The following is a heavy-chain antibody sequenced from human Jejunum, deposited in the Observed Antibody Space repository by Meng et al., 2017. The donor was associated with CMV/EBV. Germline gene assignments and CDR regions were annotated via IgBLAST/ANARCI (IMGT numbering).Heavy chain of an antibody. CDR1: SDYY. CDR3: ARGPYHSTSSPYYYGMDV. J-gene: IGHJ6*02. CDR2: VSSRVTTE. Sequence: SDYYMSWIRQAPGKALEWVSYVSSRVTTEYYVDSVEGRFTISRDNAKNSLFLQMSSLRADDTAVYYCARGPYHSTSSPYYYGMDVWGQGTTVTVSS. D-gene: IGHD6-6*01. V-gene: IGHV3-11*04.